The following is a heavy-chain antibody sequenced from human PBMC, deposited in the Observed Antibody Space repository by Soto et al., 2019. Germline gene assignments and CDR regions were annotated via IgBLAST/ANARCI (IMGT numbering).Heavy chain of an antibody. J-gene: IGHJ1*01. CDR2: ISGSGENT. Sequence: EVQLLESGGGLVQPGGSLRLSCAASGFTFSTYAMSWVRQAPGKGLEWVSSISGSGENTYYAGSVKGRFTISRDKSKNTVTRQMNSLRAEDTATYYCAKDLGCSGGSCYGYFQHWGQGTLVTVSS. V-gene: IGHV3-23*01. CDR1: GFTFSTYA. D-gene: IGHD2-15*01. CDR3: AKDLGCSGGSCYGYFQH.